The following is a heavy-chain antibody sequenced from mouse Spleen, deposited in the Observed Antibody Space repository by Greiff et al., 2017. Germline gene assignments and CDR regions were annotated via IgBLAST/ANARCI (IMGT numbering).Heavy chain of an antibody. CDR2: IDPENGDT. D-gene: IGHD1-1*01. V-gene: IGHV14-4*01. Sequence: EVQLQQSGAELVRPGASVKLSCTASGFNIKDDCMHWVKQRPEQGLEWIGWIDPENGDTEYASKFQGKATITADTSSNTAYLQLSSLTSEDTAVYYCTTGATVVATGAMDYWGQGTSVTVSS. J-gene: IGHJ4*01. CDR1: GFNIKDDC. CDR3: TTGATVVATGAMDY.